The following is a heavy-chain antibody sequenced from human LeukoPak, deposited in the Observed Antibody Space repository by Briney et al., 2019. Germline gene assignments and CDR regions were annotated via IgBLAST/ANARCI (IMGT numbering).Heavy chain of an antibody. J-gene: IGHJ4*02. CDR3: AKATGIAVVDY. Sequence: TGGSLRLSCAASGFTFSSYGMHWVRQAPGKGLEWVAVISYDGSNKYYADSVKGRFTISRDNSKNTLYLQMNSLRAEDTAVYYCAKATGIAVVDYWGQGTLVTVPS. D-gene: IGHD6-19*01. V-gene: IGHV3-30*18. CDR2: ISYDGSNK. CDR1: GFTFSSYG.